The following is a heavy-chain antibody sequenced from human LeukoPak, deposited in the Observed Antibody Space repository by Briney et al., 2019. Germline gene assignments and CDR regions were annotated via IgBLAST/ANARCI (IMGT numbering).Heavy chain of an antibody. CDR1: GFTVSSNY. Sequence: GGSLRLSCAASGFTVSSNYMSWVRQAPGKGLEWVSVIYSGGSTYYADSVKGRFTISRDNSKNTLYLQMNSLRAEDTAVYYCARDYRDGYGSYYFDYWGQGTLVTVSS. D-gene: IGHD5-24*01. J-gene: IGHJ4*02. CDR2: IYSGGST. CDR3: ARDYRDGYGSYYFDY. V-gene: IGHV3-66*01.